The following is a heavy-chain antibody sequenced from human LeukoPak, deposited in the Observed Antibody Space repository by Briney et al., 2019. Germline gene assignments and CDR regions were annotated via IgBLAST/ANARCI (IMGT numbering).Heavy chain of an antibody. V-gene: IGHV3-15*01. D-gene: IGHD2/OR15-2a*01. CDR3: TTDRPRPSSKSFN. CDR2: IKSKTDGGTT. CDR1: GFTFSKAW. Sequence: GAPRLSCAASGFTFSKAWVSWVRQAPGKGLEWVGRIKSKTDGGTTDYAAPVKGRFTISRDDSKNTLYLQMNSLKTEDTAVYYCTTDRPRPSSKSFNWGQGTLVTVSS. J-gene: IGHJ4*02.